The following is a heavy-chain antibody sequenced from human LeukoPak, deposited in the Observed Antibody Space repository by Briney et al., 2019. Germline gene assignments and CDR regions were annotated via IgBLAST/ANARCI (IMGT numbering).Heavy chain of an antibody. J-gene: IGHJ4*02. V-gene: IGHV4-4*02. CDR1: GGSISRSNW. D-gene: IGHD6-19*01. CDR3: VRAFGNSSGWDENYFDY. Sequence: SETLSLTCAVSGGSISRSNWWTWVRQPPGKGPEWGGEIYHSGSTNYNPSLKSRVTISVDKSKNQFSLKLSSVTAADTAVYYCVRAFGNSSGWDENYFDYWGQGILVTVSS. CDR2: IYHSGST.